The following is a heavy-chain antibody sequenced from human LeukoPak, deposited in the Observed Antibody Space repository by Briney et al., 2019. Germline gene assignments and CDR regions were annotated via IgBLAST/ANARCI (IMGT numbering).Heavy chain of an antibody. CDR2: IKQDGSEK. CDR3: ARGGSDFDC. Sequence: PGGSLRLSCAASGFTFSSYWMSWVRQAPGKGLEWVANIKQDGSEKNYVDSVKGRFTISRDNAKNSQYLQINSLRVEDTAVYYCARGGSDFDCWGQGTLVSVSS. D-gene: IGHD1-26*01. V-gene: IGHV3-7*04. CDR1: GFTFSSYW. J-gene: IGHJ4*02.